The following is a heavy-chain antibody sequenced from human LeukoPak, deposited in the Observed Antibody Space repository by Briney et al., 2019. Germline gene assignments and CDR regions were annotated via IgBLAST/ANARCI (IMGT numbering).Heavy chain of an antibody. CDR1: GFTFSSYA. CDR3: AKDPGVVPAHYFDY. CDR2: TGSTGVST. V-gene: IGHV3-23*01. Sequence: GGSLRLSCAASGFTFSSYAMNWVRQAPGKGLEWVSATGSTGVSTFYADSVKGRFTVSRDNSKNTLSLQMNSLRAEDTAVYYCAKDPGVVPAHYFDYWGQGSLVTVSS. J-gene: IGHJ4*02. D-gene: IGHD2-2*01.